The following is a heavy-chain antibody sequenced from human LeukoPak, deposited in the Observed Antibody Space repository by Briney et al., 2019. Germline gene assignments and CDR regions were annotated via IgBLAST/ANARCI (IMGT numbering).Heavy chain of an antibody. CDR3: ARARRIAAADY. D-gene: IGHD6-13*01. CDR2: IYYSGST. CDR1: GGSISSYY. V-gene: IGHV4-59*01. Sequence: SETLSLTCTVSGGSISSYYWSWIRQPPGKGLEWIGYIYYSGSTNYNPSLTSRVTISVDTSKNQFSLKLSSVTAADTAVYYCARARRIAAADYWGQGTLVTVSS. J-gene: IGHJ4*02.